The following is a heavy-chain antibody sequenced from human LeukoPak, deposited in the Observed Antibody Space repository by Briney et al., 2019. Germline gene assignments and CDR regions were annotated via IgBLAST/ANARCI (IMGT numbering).Heavy chain of an antibody. Sequence: SETLSLTCTVSGDSVSGVYWSWIRQPPGKGLEWIGYVYYSGDTNYNPPLKSRVTMSLDTSKNQVSLRLSSVTAADTAVYYCARHPFATPFDYWGRGTLLTVSS. CDR1: GDSVSGVY. CDR3: ARHPFATPFDY. D-gene: IGHD2-15*01. J-gene: IGHJ4*02. V-gene: IGHV4-59*08. CDR2: VYYSGDT.